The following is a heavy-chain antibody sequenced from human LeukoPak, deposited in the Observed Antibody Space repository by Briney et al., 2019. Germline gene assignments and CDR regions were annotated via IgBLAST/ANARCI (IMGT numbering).Heavy chain of an antibody. CDR3: AMAGGNYDFWSGYSSYNWFDP. V-gene: IGHV4-34*01. CDR2: INHSGST. J-gene: IGHJ5*02. D-gene: IGHD3-3*01. CDR1: GGSFSSYY. Sequence: SETLSLTCAVYGGSFSSYYWSWIRQPPGKGLEWIAEINHSGSTNYNPSLKSRVTISVDTSKNQFSLKLSSVTAADTAVYYCAMAGGNYDFWSGYSSYNWFDPWGQGTLVTVSS.